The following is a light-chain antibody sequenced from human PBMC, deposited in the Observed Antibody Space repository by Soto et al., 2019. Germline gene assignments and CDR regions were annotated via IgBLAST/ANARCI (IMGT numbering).Light chain of an antibody. CDR2: GAS. CDR1: QSVSSSY. CDR3: QHYASSPVYT. Sequence: EIVLTQSPGTLSLSPGERATLSCRASQSVSSSYLAWYQQKPGQAPRLLIYGASSRATGIPDRFSGSGSGTDFTLTISRLEPEDFAVYYCQHYASSPVYTFGHGTKLEIK. J-gene: IGKJ2*01. V-gene: IGKV3-20*01.